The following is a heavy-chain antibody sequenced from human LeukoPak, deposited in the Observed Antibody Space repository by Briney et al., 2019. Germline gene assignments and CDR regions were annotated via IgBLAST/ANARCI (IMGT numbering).Heavy chain of an antibody. J-gene: IGHJ5*02. CDR1: GFTFSSYA. V-gene: IGHV3-30-3*01. Sequence: GGSLRLSCAASGFTFSSYAMHWVRQAPGKGLEWVAVISYDGSNKYYADSVKGRFTISRDNSKNTLYLQMNSLRAEDTAVYYCARDFFATVTTMWFDPWGQGTLVTVSS. CDR2: ISYDGSNK. CDR3: ARDFFATVTTMWFDP. D-gene: IGHD4-17*01.